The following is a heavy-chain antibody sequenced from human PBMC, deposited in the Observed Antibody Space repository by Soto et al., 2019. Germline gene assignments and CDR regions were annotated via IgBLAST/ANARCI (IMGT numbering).Heavy chain of an antibody. CDR3: AKGWQLWLPAFDY. J-gene: IGHJ4*02. CDR1: GFTFDDYA. D-gene: IGHD5-18*01. CDR2: ISWNSGSI. Sequence: PGGSLRLSCAASGFTFDDYAMHWVRQAPGKGLEWVSGISWNSGSIGYADSVKGRFTISRDNAKNSLYLQMNSLRAEDTALYYCAKGWQLWLPAFDYWGQGTLVTVSS. V-gene: IGHV3-9*01.